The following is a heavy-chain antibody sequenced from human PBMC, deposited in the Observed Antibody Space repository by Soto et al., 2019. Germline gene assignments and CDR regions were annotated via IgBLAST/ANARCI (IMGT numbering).Heavy chain of an antibody. CDR3: ARRITMVRSYNWFGP. V-gene: IGHV1-3*01. D-gene: IGHD3-10*01. Sequence: KFQGRVTITRDTSASTAYMELSSLRSEDTAVYYCARRITMVRSYNWFGPWGQGTLVTVSS. J-gene: IGHJ5*02.